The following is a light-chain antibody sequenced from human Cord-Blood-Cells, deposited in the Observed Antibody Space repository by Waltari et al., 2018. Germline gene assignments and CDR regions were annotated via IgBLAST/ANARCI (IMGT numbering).Light chain of an antibody. Sequence: DIQMTQSPSSLSASVGDSVTITRRASQSIRSYLNWYQQKPGKAPKLLIYAASSLQSGVPSRFSGSGSGTDFTLTISSLQPEDFATYYCQQSYSTPPTFGGGTKVEIK. CDR1: QSIRSY. CDR3: QQSYSTPPT. V-gene: IGKV1-39*01. CDR2: AAS. J-gene: IGKJ4*01.